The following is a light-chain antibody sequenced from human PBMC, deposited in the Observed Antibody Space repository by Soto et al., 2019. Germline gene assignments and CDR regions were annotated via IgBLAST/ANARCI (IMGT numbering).Light chain of an antibody. J-gene: IGKJ4*01. Sequence: VRSKSPVTLSLSPGERATLSCRASQNIDIYIVWYQQKPGQAPRLLIYGASTRATGIPARFSGSGSGTEFTLTISSLQSEDFAVYYCQQYNNWPLTFGGGTKVDIK. CDR1: QNIDIY. CDR3: QQYNNWPLT. V-gene: IGKV3-15*01. CDR2: GAS.